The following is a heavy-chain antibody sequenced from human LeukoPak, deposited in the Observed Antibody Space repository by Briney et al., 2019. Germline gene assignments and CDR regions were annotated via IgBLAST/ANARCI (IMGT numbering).Heavy chain of an antibody. CDR2: ISGRGGST. D-gene: IGHD3-10*01. CDR3: ARDLFRGNMVRGVIIRPFDY. CDR1: GFTFSSYA. V-gene: IGHV3-23*01. J-gene: IGHJ4*02. Sequence: GGSLRLSCAASGFTFSSYAMSWVRQAPGKGPEWVSAISGRGGSTYYADSVKGRFTISRDNAKNSLYLQMNSLRAEDTAVYYCARDLFRGNMVRGVIIRPFDYWGQGTLVTVSS.